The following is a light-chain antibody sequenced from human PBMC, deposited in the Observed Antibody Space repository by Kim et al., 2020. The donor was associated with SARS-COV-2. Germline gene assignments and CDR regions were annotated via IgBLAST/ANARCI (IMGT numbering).Light chain of an antibody. J-gene: IGLJ3*02. Sequence: GQSITISCTGTRGDVGRYNYVSWVQQHPGKAPKLIIYDVSKRPSGVSNRFSGSKSGNTASLTISGLQAEDDADYFCGSYTTSITWVFGGGTQLTVL. CDR1: RGDVGRYNY. CDR3: GSYTTSITWV. V-gene: IGLV2-14*04. CDR2: DVS.